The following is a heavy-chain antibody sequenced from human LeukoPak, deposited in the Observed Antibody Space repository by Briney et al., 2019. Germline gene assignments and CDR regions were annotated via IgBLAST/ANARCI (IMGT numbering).Heavy chain of an antibody. D-gene: IGHD6-19*01. V-gene: IGHV3-33*08. CDR1: EFTFSSYA. J-gene: IGHJ4*02. Sequence: TGGSLRLSCAASEFTFSSYAMSWVRQAPGKGLEWVAVIWYDGNNKDYADSVKGRFTISRDNSRNTLYLQMNSLRVDDTAVYYCARDHSRGWNLGAPNGYFDYWGQGTLVTVSS. CDR2: IWYDGNNK. CDR3: ARDHSRGWNLGAPNGYFDY.